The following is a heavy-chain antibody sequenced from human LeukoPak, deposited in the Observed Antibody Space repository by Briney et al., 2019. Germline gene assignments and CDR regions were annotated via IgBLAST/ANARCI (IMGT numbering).Heavy chain of an antibody. CDR2: ISGSGGST. V-gene: IGHV3-23*01. CDR1: GFTFSSYS. J-gene: IGHJ3*02. Sequence: PGGSLRLSCAASGFTFSSYSMNWVRQAPGKGLEWVSAISGSGGSTYYADSVKGRFTISRDNSKNTLYLQMNSLRAEDTAVYYCAKDPRYCSGGSCDQDAFDIWGQGTMVTVSS. CDR3: AKDPRYCSGGSCDQDAFDI. D-gene: IGHD2-15*01.